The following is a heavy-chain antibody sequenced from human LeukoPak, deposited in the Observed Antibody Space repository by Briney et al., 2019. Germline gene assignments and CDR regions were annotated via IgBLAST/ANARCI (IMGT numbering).Heavy chain of an antibody. Sequence: EASVKVSCKASGGTFSSYAISWVRQAPGQGLEWMGGIIPIFGTANYAQKFQGRVTITADESTSTAYMELSSLRSEDTAVYYCAGDSGFSDSSNWGQGTLVIVSS. CDR3: AGDSGFSDSSN. D-gene: IGHD6-6*01. CDR1: GGTFSSYA. V-gene: IGHV1-69*13. J-gene: IGHJ4*02. CDR2: IIPIFGTA.